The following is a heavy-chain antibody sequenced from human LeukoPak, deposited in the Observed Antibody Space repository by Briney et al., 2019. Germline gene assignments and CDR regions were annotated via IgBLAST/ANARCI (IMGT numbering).Heavy chain of an antibody. J-gene: IGHJ5*02. CDR3: TREAPHYGDLNWFDP. CDR2: IIPIFGIA. D-gene: IGHD4-17*01. Sequence: SVKVSCKASGGTFSSYAISWVRQAPGQGLEWMGRIIPIFGIANYAQKFQGRVTITADKSTSTAYMELSSLRSEDTAVYYCTREAPHYGDLNWFDPWGQGTLVTVSS. V-gene: IGHV1-69*04. CDR1: GGTFSSYA.